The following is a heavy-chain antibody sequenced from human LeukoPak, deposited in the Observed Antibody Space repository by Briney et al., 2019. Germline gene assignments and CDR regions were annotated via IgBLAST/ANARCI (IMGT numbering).Heavy chain of an antibody. V-gene: IGHV4-59*01. J-gene: IGHJ6*03. CDR1: GGSISSYY. CDR3: ARVLIGWELLSDYYYYYYMDV. Sequence: SETLSLTCTVSGGSISSYYWSWIRQPPGKGLEWIGYIYYSGSTNYNPSLESRVTISVDTSKNQFSLKLSSVTAADTAVYYCARVLIGWELLSDYYYYYYMDVWGKGTTVTVSS. D-gene: IGHD1-26*01. CDR2: IYYSGST.